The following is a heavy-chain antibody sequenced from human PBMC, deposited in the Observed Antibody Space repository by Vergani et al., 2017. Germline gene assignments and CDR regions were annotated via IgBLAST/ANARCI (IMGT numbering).Heavy chain of an antibody. CDR1: GGTFSSYA. J-gene: IGHJ3*02. Sequence: QVQLVQSGAEVKKPGSSVKVSCKASGGTFSSYAISWVRQAPGQGLEWMGGIIPIFGTANYEQKFQGRVTITADESTSTAYMELSSLRSEDTAVYYCARDIVVVPAAMADAFDIWGQGTMVTVSS. CDR3: ARDIVVVPAAMADAFDI. CDR2: IIPIFGTA. V-gene: IGHV1-69*01. D-gene: IGHD2-2*01.